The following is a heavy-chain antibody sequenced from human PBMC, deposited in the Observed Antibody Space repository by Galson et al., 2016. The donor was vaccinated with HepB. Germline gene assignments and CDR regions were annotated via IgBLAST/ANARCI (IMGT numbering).Heavy chain of an antibody. D-gene: IGHD5-12*01. J-gene: IGHJ4*02. CDR2: ISYDGNNK. CDR1: GFTFSDHA. Sequence: SLRLSCAASGFTFSDHAMHWVRQAPGKGLEWVAVISYDGNNKFYGDSVKGRFTISRDNSKNTLYLQMNSLSAEDTAVYYCATSNSRSGSDWRITDYWGQGTLVTVSS. CDR3: ATSNSRSGSDWRITDY. V-gene: IGHV3-30*04.